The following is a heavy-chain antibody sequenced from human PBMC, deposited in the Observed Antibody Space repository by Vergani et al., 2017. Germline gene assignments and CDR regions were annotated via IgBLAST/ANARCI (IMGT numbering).Heavy chain of an antibody. D-gene: IGHD6-13*01. Sequence: QVQLQESGPGLVKPSETLSLTCTVSGGSISSYYWSWVRQPPGKGLEWIGYIYYSGSTNYNPSLKSRVTISVDTSKNQVSLKLSSVTAADTAVYYCARVGSSLDYWGQGTLVTVSS. V-gene: IGHV4-59*01. CDR2: IYYSGST. J-gene: IGHJ4*02. CDR3: ARVGSSLDY. CDR1: GGSISSYY.